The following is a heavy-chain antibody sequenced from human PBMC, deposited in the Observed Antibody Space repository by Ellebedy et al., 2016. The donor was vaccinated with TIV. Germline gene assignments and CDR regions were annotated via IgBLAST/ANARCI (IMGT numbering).Heavy chain of an antibody. CDR3: AKVPVGFCNRPFCFYLDD. D-gene: IGHD2-2*03. V-gene: IGHV3-30*18. CDR2: ISYDANNK. CDR1: GISLRSYA. J-gene: IGHJ4*02. Sequence: PGGSLRLSCAASGISLRSYAMSWVRQAPGKGLEWVALISYDANNKYYADSVKGRFTISRDNSKNTLYLQMNTLRPEDTAVYYCAKVPVGFCNRPFCFYLDDWGQGTLVSVSS.